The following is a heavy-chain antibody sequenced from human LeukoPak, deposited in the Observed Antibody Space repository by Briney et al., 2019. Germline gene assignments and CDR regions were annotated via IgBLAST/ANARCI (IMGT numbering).Heavy chain of an antibody. D-gene: IGHD5-24*01. CDR3: ARVGGEMALHYCDY. Sequence: GASVNVSCKASGGTFSSYAISWVRQAPGQGLEWMGGIIPIFGTANYAQKFQGRVTITADESTSTAYMELSSLRSEDTAVYYCARVGGEMALHYCDYWGQGTLVTVSS. CDR1: GGTFSSYA. V-gene: IGHV1-69*13. J-gene: IGHJ4*02. CDR2: IIPIFGTA.